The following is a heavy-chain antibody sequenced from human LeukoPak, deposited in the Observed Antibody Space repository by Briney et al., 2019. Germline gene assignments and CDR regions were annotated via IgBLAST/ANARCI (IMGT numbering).Heavy chain of an antibody. CDR2: ISSSGSTL. J-gene: IGHJ6*04. D-gene: IGHD3-10*02. Sequence: GGSLRLSCAASGFTFSGYSMNWVRQAPGKGLEWVSYISSSGSTLYYADSVKGRFTISRDNAKNSLYLQMNSLRAEDTAVYYCAELGITMIGGVWGKGTTVTISS. CDR1: GFTFSGYS. CDR3: AELGITMIGGV. V-gene: IGHV3-48*04.